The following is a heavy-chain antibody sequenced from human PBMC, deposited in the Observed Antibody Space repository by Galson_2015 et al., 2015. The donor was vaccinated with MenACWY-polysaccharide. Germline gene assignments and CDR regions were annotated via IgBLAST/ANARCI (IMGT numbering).Heavy chain of an antibody. D-gene: IGHD3-10*01. CDR1: GFSFNNAW. J-gene: IGHJ4*02. CDR3: ATGGHYFGN. V-gene: IGHV3-15*01. Sequence: SLRLSCAASGFSFNNAWMSWLRQASGKGPEWVGRIRSKSDGGTTDNAAPVNGRFSISRDDSKNTLYLQMSSLKVEDTAVYYCATGGHYFGNWGQGTLVTVSS. CDR2: IRSKSDGGTT.